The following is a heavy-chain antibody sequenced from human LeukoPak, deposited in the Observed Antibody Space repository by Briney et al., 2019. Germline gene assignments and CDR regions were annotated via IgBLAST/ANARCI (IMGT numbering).Heavy chain of an antibody. CDR2: IYTSGTT. Sequence: SETLSLTCTVSGVSISSYYWSWLRQPAGKGLELFGRIYTSGTTNYNPSLKSRVTMSVDTSKNQFSLKLSSVTAADTAVYYCARAPTGTGGWNWFDPWGQGTQVTVAS. J-gene: IGHJ5*02. V-gene: IGHV4-4*07. D-gene: IGHD1-1*01. CDR3: ARAPTGTGGWNWFDP. CDR1: GVSISSYY.